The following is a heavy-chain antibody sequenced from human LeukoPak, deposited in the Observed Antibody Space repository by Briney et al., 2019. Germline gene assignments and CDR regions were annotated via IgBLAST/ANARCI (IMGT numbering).Heavy chain of an antibody. J-gene: IGHJ5*02. CDR1: GGPISSYY. CDR2: IYYRGST. V-gene: IGHV4-59*08. Sequence: SETLSLTCTVSGGPISSYYWSWIRQPPGEGLEGMGYIYYRGSTNHNPSLKSRVTISVGTSKNQFSLKLSSVTAADTAVYYCARQVAVAGDNWFDPWGQGTLVTVSS. D-gene: IGHD6-19*01. CDR3: ARQVAVAGDNWFDP.